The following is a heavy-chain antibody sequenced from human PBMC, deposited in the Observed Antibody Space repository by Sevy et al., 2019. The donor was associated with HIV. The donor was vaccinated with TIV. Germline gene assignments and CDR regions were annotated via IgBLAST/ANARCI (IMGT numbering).Heavy chain of an antibody. Sequence: GGSLRLSCAASGFTFHDCAMHWVRQAPGKGLEWVSSISWNGDTIHYADSVKGRFTISRDNAKTSLYLRMTSLRTEDTALYYCAKGPHLSTDYLDSWGQGTPVTVSS. CDR1: GFTFHDCA. J-gene: IGHJ4*02. CDR3: AKGPHLSTDYLDS. V-gene: IGHV3-9*01. D-gene: IGHD4-17*01. CDR2: ISWNGDTI.